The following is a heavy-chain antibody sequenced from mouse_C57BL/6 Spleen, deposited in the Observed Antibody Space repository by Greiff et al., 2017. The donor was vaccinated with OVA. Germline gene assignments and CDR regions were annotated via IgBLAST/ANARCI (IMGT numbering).Heavy chain of an antibody. Sequence: DVHLVESGGGLVKPGGSLKLSCAASGFTFSDYGMHWVRQAPEKGLEWVAYISSGSSTIYYADTVKGRFTISRDNAKNTLFLQMTSLRSEDTAMYYCARGAYYSNYFDYWGQGTTLTVSS. CDR3: ARGAYYSNYFDY. CDR2: ISSGSSTI. V-gene: IGHV5-17*01. D-gene: IGHD2-5*01. J-gene: IGHJ2*01. CDR1: GFTFSDYG.